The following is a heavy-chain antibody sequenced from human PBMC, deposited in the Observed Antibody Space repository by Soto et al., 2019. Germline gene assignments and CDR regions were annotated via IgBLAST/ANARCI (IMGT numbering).Heavy chain of an antibody. V-gene: IGHV1-3*05. CDR2: INAGNGKT. J-gene: IGHJ4*02. D-gene: IGHD2-21*01. CDR1: GYPFTSYA. Sequence: QVQLVQSGAEEKKPGASVKVSCKASGYPFTSYAIHWVRQAPGQRLEWMGWINAGNGKTKYSQKFQGRVTITRDTSASTAYMELSSLRSEDTAVYYCARDCGRDLLAYWGQGTLVTVSS. CDR3: ARDCGRDLLAY.